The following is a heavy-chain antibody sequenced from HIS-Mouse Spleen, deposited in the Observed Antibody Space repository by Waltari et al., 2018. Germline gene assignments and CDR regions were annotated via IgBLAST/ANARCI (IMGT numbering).Heavy chain of an antibody. CDR3: ARIAEGYTSGWYAFDY. CDR2: IDWDDDK. V-gene: IGHV2-70*15. Sequence: QVTLRESGPALVKPTQTLTLTCTSSGFSLSTSAMCVSWIRQPPGKALECLARIDWDDDKYYSTSLKTRLTISRDTSKNQVVLTMTNMDPLDTATYYCARIAEGYTSGWYAFDYWGQGTLVTVSS. CDR1: GFSLSTSAMC. J-gene: IGHJ4*02. D-gene: IGHD6-19*01.